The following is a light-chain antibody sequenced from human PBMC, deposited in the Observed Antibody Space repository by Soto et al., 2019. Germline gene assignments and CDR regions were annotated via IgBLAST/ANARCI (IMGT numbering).Light chain of an antibody. Sequence: DIQMTQSPSTLSASVGDRVTITCRASQSISSWLAWYQKKPGKAPNLLIYKTSSLESGVPSRFSGSGSGTAFTLTVNSMQPDEFATYYCQQYDSYPRTFGGGTKVEIK. CDR3: QQYDSYPRT. V-gene: IGKV1-5*03. CDR2: KTS. J-gene: IGKJ4*01. CDR1: QSISSW.